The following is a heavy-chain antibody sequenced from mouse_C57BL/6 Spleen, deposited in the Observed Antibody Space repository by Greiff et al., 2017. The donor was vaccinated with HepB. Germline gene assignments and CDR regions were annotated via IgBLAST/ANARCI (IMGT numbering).Heavy chain of an antibody. V-gene: IGHV6-6*01. D-gene: IGHD2-4*01. CDR2: IRNKANNHAT. J-gene: IGHJ2*01. CDR3: TRQRLRDYFDY. Sequence: EVKLQESGGGLVQPGGSMKLSCAASGFTFSDAWMDWVRQSPEKGLEWVAEIRNKANNHATYYAESVKGRFTISRDDSKSSVYLQMNSLRAEDTGIYYCTRQRLRDYFDYWGQGTTLTVSS. CDR1: GFTFSDAW.